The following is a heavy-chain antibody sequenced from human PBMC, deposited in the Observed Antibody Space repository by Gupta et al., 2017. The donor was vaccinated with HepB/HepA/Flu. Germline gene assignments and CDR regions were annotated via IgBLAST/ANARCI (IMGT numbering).Heavy chain of an antibody. Sequence: QVQLQQWGAGLLKPSETLSLTCAVYGGSFSGYYWSWIRQPPGKGLEWIGEINHSGSTNYNPSLKSRVTISVDTSKNQFSLKLSSVTAADTAVYYCARGRDLVVPAAILGANWFDPWGQGTLVTVSS. V-gene: IGHV4-34*01. J-gene: IGHJ5*02. CDR3: ARGRDLVVPAAILGANWFDP. CDR2: INHSGST. D-gene: IGHD2-2*02. CDR1: GGSFSGYY.